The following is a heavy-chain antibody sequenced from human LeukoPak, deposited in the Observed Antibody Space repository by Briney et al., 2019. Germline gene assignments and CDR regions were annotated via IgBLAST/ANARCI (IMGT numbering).Heavy chain of an antibody. J-gene: IGHJ4*02. D-gene: IGHD5-12*01. Sequence: ASVKVSCKASGGTFSSYAISWVRQAPGQGLEWMGRIIPILGIANYAQKFQGRVTITADKSTSTAYMELSSLRSEDTAVYYCARELVAANGYFDYWGQETLVTVSS. CDR2: IIPILGIA. CDR1: GGTFSSYA. CDR3: ARELVAANGYFDY. V-gene: IGHV1-69*04.